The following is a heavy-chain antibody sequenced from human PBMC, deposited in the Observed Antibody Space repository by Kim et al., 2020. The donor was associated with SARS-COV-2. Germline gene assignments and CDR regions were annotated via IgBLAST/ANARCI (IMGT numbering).Heavy chain of an antibody. Sequence: NDNPSLKSRVTISVDTSKNQFSLKLSSVTAADTAVYYCARESYGSGSYYYWGQGTLVTVSS. V-gene: IGHV4-59*01. J-gene: IGHJ4*02. D-gene: IGHD3-10*01. CDR3: ARESYGSGSYYY.